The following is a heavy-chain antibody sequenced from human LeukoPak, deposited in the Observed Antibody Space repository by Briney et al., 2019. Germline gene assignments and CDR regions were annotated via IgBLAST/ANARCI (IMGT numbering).Heavy chain of an antibody. CDR2: INHSGST. CDR3: ARGRGYSYGYGRIDY. J-gene: IGHJ4*02. D-gene: IGHD5-18*01. V-gene: IGHV4-34*01. CDR1: GGSFSGYY. Sequence: SKTLSLTCAVYGGSFSGYYWSWIRQPPGKGLEWIGEINHSGSTNYNPSLKSRVTISVDTSKNQFSLKLSSVTAADTAVYYCARGRGYSYGYGRIDYWGQGTLVTVSS.